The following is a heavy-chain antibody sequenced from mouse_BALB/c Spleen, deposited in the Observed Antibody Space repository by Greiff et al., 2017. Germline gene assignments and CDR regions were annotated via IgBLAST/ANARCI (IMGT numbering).Heavy chain of an antibody. CDR3: ARLGQYYAMDY. D-gene: IGHD3-3*01. Sequence: VKLMESGPGLVQPSQSLSITCTVSGFSLTSYGVHWVRQSPGKGLEWLGVIWSGGSTDYNAAFISGLSISKDNSKSQVFFKMNSLQANDTAIYYCARLGQYYAMDYWGQGTSVTVSS. CDR1: GFSLTSYG. V-gene: IGHV2-2*02. J-gene: IGHJ4*01. CDR2: IWSGGST.